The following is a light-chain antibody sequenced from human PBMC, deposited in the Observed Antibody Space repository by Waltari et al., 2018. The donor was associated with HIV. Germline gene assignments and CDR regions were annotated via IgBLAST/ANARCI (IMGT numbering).Light chain of an antibody. V-gene: IGKV1-9*01. CDR3: QQFNSYPLT. CDR2: GSS. CDR1: QAINNY. J-gene: IGKJ4*01. Sequence: IQLTQSPSFLSASMGDRVNITCRASQAINNYLAWYQQKPGKAPALLIYGSSTLRSGVPSRFSGRGSGTEFTLSVSNLQSEDFAVYYCQQFNSYPLTFGGGTEVELK.